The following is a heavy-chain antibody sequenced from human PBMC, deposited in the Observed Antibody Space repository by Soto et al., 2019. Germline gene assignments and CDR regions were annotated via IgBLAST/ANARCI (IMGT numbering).Heavy chain of an antibody. CDR1: GDSVSSSSVA. Sequence: SQTLSLTCVISGDSVSSSSVAWNWVRQSPSRGLEWLGRTYYRSRWYSDFAVSVRGRIVINADTSKNQFSLQLNSVTPEDTAVYFCARSEEDSDYYYYGLDVWGQGTTVTVSS. V-gene: IGHV6-1*01. CDR3: ARSEEDSDYYYYGLDV. J-gene: IGHJ6*02. CDR2: TYYRSRWYS. D-gene: IGHD2-15*01.